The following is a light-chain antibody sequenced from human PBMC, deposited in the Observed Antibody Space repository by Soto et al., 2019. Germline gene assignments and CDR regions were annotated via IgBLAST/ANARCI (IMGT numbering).Light chain of an antibody. V-gene: IGKV3-20*01. CDR3: QQYGSSQS. CDR1: QSVSSSY. CDR2: GAS. J-gene: IGKJ1*01. Sequence: EIVLTQSPGTLSLSPGERATLSCRASQSVSSSYLAWYQQKPGQAPRLLIYGASSRATGIPDRFSGSGSGTDFPLTLSRLEAEDFAVYYCQQYGSSQSFGQGTKVEIK.